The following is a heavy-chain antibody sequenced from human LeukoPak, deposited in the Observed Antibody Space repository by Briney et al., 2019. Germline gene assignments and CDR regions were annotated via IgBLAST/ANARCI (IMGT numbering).Heavy chain of an antibody. CDR2: IFDIGNT. CDR1: GVSMNDYY. J-gene: IGHJ5*02. V-gene: IGHV4-59*01. D-gene: IGHD2-2*01. Sequence: SETLSLTCTVSGVSMNDYYWTWVRHPPGRGLEWIGYIFDIGNTNYNPSLKSRVTISLDTSKNQFSLRLNSVTAAGTAVYYCAKGMMPDWFDPWGQGTLVTVSS. CDR3: AKGMMPDWFDP.